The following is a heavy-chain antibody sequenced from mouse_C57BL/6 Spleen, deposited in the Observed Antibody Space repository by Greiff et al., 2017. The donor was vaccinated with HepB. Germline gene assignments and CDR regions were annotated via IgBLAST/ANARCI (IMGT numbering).Heavy chain of an antibody. CDR2: IYPGDGDT. CDR1: GYAFSSYW. D-gene: IGHD2-4*01. V-gene: IGHV1-80*01. CDR3: ASPSYDYDRGADY. Sequence: VQLQQSGAELVKPGASVKISCKASGYAFSSYWMNWVKQRPGKGLEWIGQIYPGDGDTNYNGKFKGKATLTADKSSSTAYMQLSSLTSEDSAVYFCASPSYDYDRGADYWGQGTTLTVSS. J-gene: IGHJ2*01.